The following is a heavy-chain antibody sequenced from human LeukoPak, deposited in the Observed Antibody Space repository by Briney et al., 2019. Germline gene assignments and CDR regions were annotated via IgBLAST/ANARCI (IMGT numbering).Heavy chain of an antibody. V-gene: IGHV1-18*01. CDR1: GYTFTSYG. J-gene: IGHJ5*02. CDR2: ISAYNGNT. Sequence: EASVKVSCKASGYTFTSYGISWVRQAPGQGLEWMGWISAYNGNTNYAQKLQGRVTMTTGTSTSTAYMELRSLRSDDTAVYYCARVGDYDFWSGYPNWFDPWGQGTLVTVSS. D-gene: IGHD3-3*01. CDR3: ARVGDYDFWSGYPNWFDP.